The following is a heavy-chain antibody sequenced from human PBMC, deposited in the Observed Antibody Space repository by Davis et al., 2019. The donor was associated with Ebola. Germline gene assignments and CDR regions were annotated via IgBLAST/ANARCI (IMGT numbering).Heavy chain of an antibody. CDR3: ARIGPGSRYYFDY. V-gene: IGHV5-51*01. CDR2: IYPGDSDT. CDR1: GYSFTSYW. Sequence: GESLKIPCKGSGYSFTSYWIGRVRQMPGKGLEWMGIIYPGDSDTRYSPSFQGQVTISADKSISTAYLQWSSLKASDTAMYYCARIGPGSRYYFDYWGQGTLVTVSS. J-gene: IGHJ4*02. D-gene: IGHD6-13*01.